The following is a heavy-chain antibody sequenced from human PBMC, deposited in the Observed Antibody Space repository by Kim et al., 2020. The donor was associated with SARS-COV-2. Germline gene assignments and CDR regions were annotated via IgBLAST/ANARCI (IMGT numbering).Heavy chain of an antibody. D-gene: IGHD6-13*01. CDR3: ARDVGGSSSWGADYFDY. J-gene: IGHJ4*02. CDR1: GFTFSSYA. Sequence: GGSLRLSCAASGFTFSSYAMHWVRQAPGKGLEWVAVISYDGSNKYYADSVKGRFTISRDNSKNTLYLQMNSLRAEDTAVYYCARDVGGSSSWGADYFDYWGQGTLVTVSS. CDR2: ISYDGSNK. V-gene: IGHV3-30*04.